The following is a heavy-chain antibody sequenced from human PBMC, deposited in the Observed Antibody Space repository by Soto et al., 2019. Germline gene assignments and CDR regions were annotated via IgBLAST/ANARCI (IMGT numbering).Heavy chain of an antibody. CDR1: GGSFSGYY. CDR2: INHSGST. D-gene: IGHD3-16*01. Sequence: SETLSLTCAVYGGSFSGYYWSWIRQPPGKGLEWIGEINHSGSTTYNPSLKSRVPISVDTSKNQFSLKLSYVTAADTAVYYCARTSWGALRAWFHPWGQGTLVTVS. J-gene: IGHJ5*02. CDR3: ARTSWGALRAWFHP. V-gene: IGHV4-34*01.